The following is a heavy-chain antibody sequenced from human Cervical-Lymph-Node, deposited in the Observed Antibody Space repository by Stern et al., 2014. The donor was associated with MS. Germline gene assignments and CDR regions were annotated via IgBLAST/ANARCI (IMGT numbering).Heavy chain of an antibody. CDR2: IYTTGST. V-gene: IGHV4-61*02. D-gene: IGHD1-26*01. CDR1: GVSVSSGRYY. CDR3: ARSGVVGGTVHYDY. J-gene: IGHJ4*02. Sequence: QVQLQESGPGLVKPSQTLSLTCSVSGVSVSSGRYYWSWIRQSAGEGLEWVGRIYTTGSTASTPPVKSQLAISIDPSANEFSLRLPYVTAADTAVYYCARSGVVGGTVHYDYWGQGTLVTVSS.